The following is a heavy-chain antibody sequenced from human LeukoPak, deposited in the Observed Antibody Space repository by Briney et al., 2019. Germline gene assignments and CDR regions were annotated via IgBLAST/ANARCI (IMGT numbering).Heavy chain of an antibody. CDR3: ARDRGYSGYDYYYYGMDV. CDR1: GFTFSSYW. V-gene: IGHV3-74*01. D-gene: IGHD5-12*01. Sequence: GGSLRLSCAASGFTFSSYWMHWVRQAPGKGLVWVSRINGDGSSTSYADSVKGRFTISRDNAKNTLYLQMNSLRAEDTAVYYCARDRGYSGYDYYYYGMDVWGKGTTVTVSS. J-gene: IGHJ6*04. CDR2: INGDGSST.